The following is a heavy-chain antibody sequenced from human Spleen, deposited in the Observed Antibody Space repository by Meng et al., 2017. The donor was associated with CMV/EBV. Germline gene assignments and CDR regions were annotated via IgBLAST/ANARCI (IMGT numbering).Heavy chain of an antibody. V-gene: IGHV4-4*02. J-gene: IGHJ4*02. CDR1: YSSSSKW. D-gene: IGHD2-2*01. Sequence: YSSSSKWWSWGRQAGGKGQEWMGEIYHSGSTNYNPSLKSRVNRSVDKSKNQFYLKLSSVTAADTAVYYCARNNPRYCSSTSCPPDYWGQGTLVTVSS. CDR2: IYHSGST. CDR3: ARNNPRYCSSTSCPPDY.